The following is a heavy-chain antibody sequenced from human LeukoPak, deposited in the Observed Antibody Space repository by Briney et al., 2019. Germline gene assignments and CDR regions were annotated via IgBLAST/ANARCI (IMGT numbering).Heavy chain of an antibody. Sequence: PGGSLRLSCAASGFTFSTYDMHWVRQTTGKGLEWVSAIGTAGDTYYPGSVKGRFTISRDNSKNTLYLQMNSLGAEDTAVYYCAKARTSTGGYHFDYWGQRTPVTVSS. CDR2: IGTAGDT. CDR3: AKARTSTGGYHFDY. CDR1: GFTFSTYD. J-gene: IGHJ4*02. V-gene: IGHV3-13*01. D-gene: IGHD2-8*02.